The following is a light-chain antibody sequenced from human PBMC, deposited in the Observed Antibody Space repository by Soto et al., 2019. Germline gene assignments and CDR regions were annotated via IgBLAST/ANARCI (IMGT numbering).Light chain of an antibody. CDR3: XQYGSSPLIS. CDR2: GAS. V-gene: IGKV3-20*01. CDR1: QTVSITY. J-gene: IGKJ5*01. Sequence: VLTQSPGTLSLSPGESATLSCRASQTVSITYLTWYQQKPGQAPRLLIFGASKRATGIPDRFSGSGSGRDFTRTISGLEPEDFAVYXCXQYGSSPLISFGQGTRLEI.